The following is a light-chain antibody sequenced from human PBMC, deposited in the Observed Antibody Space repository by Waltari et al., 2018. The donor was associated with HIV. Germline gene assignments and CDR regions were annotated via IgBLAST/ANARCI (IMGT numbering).Light chain of an antibody. V-gene: IGKV3-20*01. J-gene: IGKJ1*01. Sequence: EIVLTQSPGTLSLSPGARAPLSCRASQSVSCSYLAWYQQKPGQAPRLLIYGESSRATGIPDRFSGSGAGTDFTLTISRLEPEDFAVYYCQQYGSSQWTFGQGTKVEIK. CDR1: QSVSCSY. CDR3: QQYGSSQWT. CDR2: GES.